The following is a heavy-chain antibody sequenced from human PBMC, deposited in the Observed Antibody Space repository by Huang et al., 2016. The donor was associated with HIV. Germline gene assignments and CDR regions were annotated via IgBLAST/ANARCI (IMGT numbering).Heavy chain of an antibody. CDR3: AKDGADEEWDIDY. V-gene: IGHV3-30*18. CDR1: GFSFSTYG. D-gene: IGHD1-26*01. Sequence: VPLVESGGGVVQPGGSLRVACAADGFSFSTYGLHWAGQAPGKGREWVAVISYDGSNKDYAHSVKGRFTISRDTSENKVYLQMNSLRHEDTAVYYCAKDGADEEWDIDYWGQGTLVTVSS. J-gene: IGHJ4*02. CDR2: ISYDGSNK.